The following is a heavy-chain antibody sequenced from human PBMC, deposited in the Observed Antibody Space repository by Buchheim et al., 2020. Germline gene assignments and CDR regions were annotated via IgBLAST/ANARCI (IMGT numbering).Heavy chain of an antibody. J-gene: IGHJ4*02. Sequence: EVQLLESGGGLVQPEGSLRVSCAASGFTFSNYAMSWVRQAPGKGLEWVSGISGTGGHTFYSDSVKGRFTISRDNSRDTLHLQMNSLRAEDTAFYYCATTLGGTTKQFDYWGQGTL. D-gene: IGHD1-7*01. CDR2: ISGTGGHT. CDR1: GFTFSNYA. V-gene: IGHV3-23*01. CDR3: ATTLGGTTKQFDY.